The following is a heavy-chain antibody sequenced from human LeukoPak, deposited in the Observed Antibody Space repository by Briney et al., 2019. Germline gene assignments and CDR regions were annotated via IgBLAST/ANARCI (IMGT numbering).Heavy chain of an antibody. J-gene: IGHJ4*02. CDR1: GLTFGDYA. V-gene: IGHV3-49*04. CDR3: TSVYDSSSYYHSGVDY. Sequence: GRSLTLSCTASGLTFGDYAMSWVRQAPGKGLEWVGFIRSKAFRGRTQYAASVKGRFTISRDDSNSIAYLQVNSLKTEDTAVYYCTSVYDSSSYYHSGVDYWGQGTLVTVSS. CDR2: IRSKAFRGRT. D-gene: IGHD3-22*01.